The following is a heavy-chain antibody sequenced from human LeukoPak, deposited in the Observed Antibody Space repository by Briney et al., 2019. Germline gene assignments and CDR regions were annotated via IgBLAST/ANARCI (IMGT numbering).Heavy chain of an antibody. D-gene: IGHD3-22*01. CDR2: INHSGST. V-gene: IGHV4-34*01. J-gene: IGHJ5*02. CDR3: ARIARYYYDSSVEWFDP. CDR1: GGSFSGYY. Sequence: SETLSLTCAVYGGSFSGYYWRWIRQPPGKGLEWIGEINHSGSTNYNPSLKSRVTISVDTSKNQFSLKLSSVTAADTAVYYCARIARYYYDSSVEWFDPWGQGTLVTVSS.